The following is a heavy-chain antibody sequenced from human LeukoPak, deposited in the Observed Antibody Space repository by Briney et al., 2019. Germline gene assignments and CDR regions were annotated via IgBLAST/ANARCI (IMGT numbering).Heavy chain of an antibody. CDR3: TRVYGSLGY. CDR2: IRSKANSYAT. D-gene: IGHD1-14*01. J-gene: IGHJ4*02. CDR1: GFTFSGSG. Sequence: GGSLKLSCAASGFTFSGSGIHWVRQASGKGLEWVGRIRSKANSYATAYAASVKGRFTISRDDSKNTAYLQMNSLKTEDTAVYYCTRVYGSLGYWGQGTLVTVSS. V-gene: IGHV3-73*01.